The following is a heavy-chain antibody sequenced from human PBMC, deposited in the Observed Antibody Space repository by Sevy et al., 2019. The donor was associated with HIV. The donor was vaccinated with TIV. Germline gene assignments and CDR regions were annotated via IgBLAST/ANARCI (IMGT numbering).Heavy chain of an antibody. CDR1: GGSISSGTYY. D-gene: IGHD3-10*01. V-gene: IGHV4-61*02. CDR2: IYTSGIT. CDR3: ARYYYGSAKYYFDY. J-gene: IGHJ4*02. Sequence: SETLSLTCTVSGGSISSGTYYWTWIRQPAGKGLEWIGRIYTSGITNYNPSLKSRVTISLDTSKNQFSLNLSSVTAADTAVYYCARYYYGSAKYYFDYWGQGTLVTVSS.